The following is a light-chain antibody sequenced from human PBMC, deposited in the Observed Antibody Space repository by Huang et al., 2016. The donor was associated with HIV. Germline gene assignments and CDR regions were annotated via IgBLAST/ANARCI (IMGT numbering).Light chain of an antibody. Sequence: EIVLTQSPATLSLSPGERATLSCRASQNVVNYLAWYQQKPGQTPRLLIYDASNRATGVPARFSGSGCGTDFTLTISSLEPEDFAVYYCQQRGHWPLTFGQGTKVEIK. CDR1: QNVVNY. CDR3: QQRGHWPLT. J-gene: IGKJ1*01. V-gene: IGKV3-11*01. CDR2: DAS.